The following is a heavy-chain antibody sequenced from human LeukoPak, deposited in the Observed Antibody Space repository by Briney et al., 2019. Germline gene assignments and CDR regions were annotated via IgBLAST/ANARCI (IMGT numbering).Heavy chain of an antibody. CDR3: ARQTDHGDSNY. Sequence: SETLSLTCIVSGGSISGYYWTWIRQPPGKGLQWIGYTYYTGRTKYNPSLQSRVTISVDTSKNQVSLRLTSVTAADTAVYYCARQTDHGDSNYWGQGTLVTVSS. CDR2: TYYTGRT. CDR1: GGSISGYY. V-gene: IGHV4-59*08. J-gene: IGHJ4*02. D-gene: IGHD4-17*01.